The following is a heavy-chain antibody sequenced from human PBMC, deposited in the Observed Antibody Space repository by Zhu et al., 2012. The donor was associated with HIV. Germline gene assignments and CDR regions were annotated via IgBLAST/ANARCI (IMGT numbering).Heavy chain of an antibody. CDR3: ARAPRGSYDSSDYYYVFDY. D-gene: IGHD3-22*01. V-gene: IGHV4-4*02. J-gene: IGHJ4*02. CDR2: IFHRGNT. CDR1: GGSISTSNW. Sequence: QVQLQESGPGVVKPSGTLSLTCAVSGGSISTSNWWSWVRQTPGKGLEWIGEIFHRGNTNYNPSLKSRVTISVDKSKNQFSLKLTSATVADTAVYYCARAPRGSYDSSDYYYVFDYWGQGTLVTVSS.